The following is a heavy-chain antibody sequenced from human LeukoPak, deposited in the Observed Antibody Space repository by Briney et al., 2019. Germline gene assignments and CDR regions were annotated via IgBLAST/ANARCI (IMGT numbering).Heavy chain of an antibody. Sequence: GGSLRLSCAASGFTFSSYWMGWVRQAPGKGLEWVANIKQDGSGKYYVDSVKGRFTISRDNAKNSLYLQMNSLRAEDTAVYYCARVVGNRYFDYWGQGTLVTVSS. J-gene: IGHJ4*02. CDR2: IKQDGSGK. D-gene: IGHD1-14*01. CDR1: GFTFSSYW. V-gene: IGHV3-7*01. CDR3: ARVVGNRYFDY.